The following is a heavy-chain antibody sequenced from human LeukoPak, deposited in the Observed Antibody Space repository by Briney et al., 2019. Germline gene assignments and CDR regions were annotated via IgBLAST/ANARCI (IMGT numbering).Heavy chain of an antibody. Sequence: SGGSLRLSCAASGFTFSSYAMHWVRQAPGKGLECVAVISYDGSNKYYTDSVKGRFTISRDNSKNTLYLQMNSLRAEDTAVYYCASPQMETWYYFDYWGQGTLVTVSS. CDR1: GFTFSSYA. V-gene: IGHV3-30-3*02. CDR3: ASPQMETWYYFDY. D-gene: IGHD5-24*01. J-gene: IGHJ4*02. CDR2: ISYDGSNK.